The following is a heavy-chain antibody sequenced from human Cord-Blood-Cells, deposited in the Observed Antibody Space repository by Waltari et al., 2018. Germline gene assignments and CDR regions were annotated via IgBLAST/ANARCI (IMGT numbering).Heavy chain of an antibody. J-gene: IGHJ3*02. Sequence: QVQLQESGPALVTPSQTLSLPCTVSGGSISSGGYYWSWIRQHPGKGLEWFGYIYYSGSTYYNPSLKSRVTISVDTSKNQFSLKLSSVTAADTAVYYCAGTSIAARKLGAFDIWGQGTMVTVSS. D-gene: IGHD6-6*01. CDR3: AGTSIAARKLGAFDI. V-gene: IGHV4-31*03. CDR2: IYYSGST. CDR1: GGSISSGGYY.